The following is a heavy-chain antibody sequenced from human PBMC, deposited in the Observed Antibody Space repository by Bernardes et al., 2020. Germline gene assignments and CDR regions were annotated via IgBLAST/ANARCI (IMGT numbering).Heavy chain of an antibody. CDR3: ARGYCSGGSCYFYYYYGMDV. CDR1: GYTFTSYD. Sequence: ASVKVSCKASGYTFTSYDINWVRQATGQGLEWMGWLNPNSGNTGYAQKFQGRVTMTRNTSISTAYMELSSLRSEETAVYYCARGYCSGGSCYFYYYYGMDVWGQGTTVTVSS. CDR2: LNPNSGNT. V-gene: IGHV1-8*01. D-gene: IGHD2-15*01. J-gene: IGHJ6*02.